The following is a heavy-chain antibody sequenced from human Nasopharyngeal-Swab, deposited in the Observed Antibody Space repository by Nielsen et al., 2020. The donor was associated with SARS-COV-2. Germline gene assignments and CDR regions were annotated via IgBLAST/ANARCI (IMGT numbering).Heavy chain of an antibody. CDR3: TTAGCSSTSCYYYYYYGMDV. Sequence: WIRQPPGKGLEWVSVIYSGGSSTYYADSVKGRFTISRDNSKNTLYLQMNSLKTEDTAVYYCTTAGCSSTSCYYYYYYGMDVWGQGTTVTVSS. J-gene: IGHJ6*02. V-gene: IGHV3-23*03. D-gene: IGHD2-2*01. CDR2: IYSGGSST.